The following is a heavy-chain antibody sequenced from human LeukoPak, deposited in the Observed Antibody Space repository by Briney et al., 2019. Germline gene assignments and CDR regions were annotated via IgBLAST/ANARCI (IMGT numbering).Heavy chain of an antibody. D-gene: IGHD3-22*01. CDR1: GGSISSYY. J-gene: IGHJ1*01. V-gene: IGHV4-4*07. CDR3: ARGWYYDSFEYFQQ. Sequence: SETLSLTCTVSGGSISSYYWSWIRQPPGKGLEWIGRIYSSGSTNYNPSLKSRVTLSVDTSKNQFSLKLSSVTAADTAVYYCARGWYYDSFEYFQQWARGTLVSVS. CDR2: IYSSGST.